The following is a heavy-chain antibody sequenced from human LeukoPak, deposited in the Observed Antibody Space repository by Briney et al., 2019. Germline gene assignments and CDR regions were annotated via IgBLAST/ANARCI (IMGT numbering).Heavy chain of an antibody. CDR1: GFTFSSYS. D-gene: IGHD1-26*01. J-gene: IGHJ5*02. CDR2: ISSSSSTI. CDR3: ARERMYGGSPRGRFDP. V-gene: IGHV3-48*01. Sequence: GGSLRLSCAASGFTFSSYSMNWVRQAPGKGLEWVSYISSSSSTIYYADSVKGRFTISRDNSKNTLYLQMNSLRAEDTAVYYCARERMYGGSPRGRFDPWGQGTLVTVSS.